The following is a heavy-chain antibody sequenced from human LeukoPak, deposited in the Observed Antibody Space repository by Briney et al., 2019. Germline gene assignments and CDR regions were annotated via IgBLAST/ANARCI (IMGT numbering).Heavy chain of an antibody. Sequence: PGGSLRLSCAASGFTFSDYYMSWIRQAPGKGLEWVSYISSASNTIYYADSVKGRFTISRDNAKNSLYLQMNSPRAEDTAMYYCARDGWFGDYNWFDPWGQGTLVTVSS. CDR1: GFTFSDYY. D-gene: IGHD3-10*01. CDR2: ISSASNTI. CDR3: ARDGWFGDYNWFDP. V-gene: IGHV3-11*04. J-gene: IGHJ5*02.